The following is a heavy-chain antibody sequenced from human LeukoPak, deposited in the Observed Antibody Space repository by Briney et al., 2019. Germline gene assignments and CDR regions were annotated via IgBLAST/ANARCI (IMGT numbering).Heavy chain of an antibody. CDR1: GFPFSSHG. CDR3: ARAGGLRAARLDY. Sequence: GGSLRLSCAGSGFPFSSHGMNWVRQAPGKGLEWVSGISPGGGPTYYADSVKGRFTISRDDSKNTLYLQMNSLRAEDTAVYYCARAGGLRAARLDYWGQGTLVTVSS. V-gene: IGHV3-23*01. J-gene: IGHJ4*02. CDR2: ISPGGGPT. D-gene: IGHD6-6*01.